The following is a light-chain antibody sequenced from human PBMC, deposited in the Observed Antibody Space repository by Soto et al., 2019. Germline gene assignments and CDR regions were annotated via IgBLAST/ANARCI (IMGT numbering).Light chain of an antibody. CDR3: SSYTSTSTLVV. V-gene: IGLV2-14*03. CDR2: DVT. CDR1: NTDVGGYNY. Sequence: QSALTQPASVSGSPGQSITISCTGTNTDVGGYNYVSWYQHHPDKAPKLMIYDVTNRPSGVSTRFSGSKSGNTASLTISELRAEDEADYYCSSYTSTSTLVVFGGGTKLTVL. J-gene: IGLJ2*01.